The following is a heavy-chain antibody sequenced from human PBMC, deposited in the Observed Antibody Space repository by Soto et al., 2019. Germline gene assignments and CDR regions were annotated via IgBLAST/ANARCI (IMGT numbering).Heavy chain of an antibody. J-gene: IGHJ5*02. V-gene: IGHV1-18*01. D-gene: IGHD2-2*01. CDR3: ARVVPGAEAWFGP. CDR1: GYTFSNYG. CDR2: ISLYSDGT. Sequence: ASVKVSCKTSGYTFSNYGITWVRQAPGQPLEWLGWISLYSDGTNYAQKFQGGVSMTTDTSTTTAYMELRSLRSDDTAVYYCARVVPGAEAWFGPWGQGTLVTVSS.